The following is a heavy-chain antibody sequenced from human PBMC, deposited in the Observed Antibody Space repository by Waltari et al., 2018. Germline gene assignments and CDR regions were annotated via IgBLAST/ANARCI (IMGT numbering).Heavy chain of an antibody. CDR1: VFPFRRSS. D-gene: IGHD6-13*01. CDR2: INPNSGGT. CDR3: ARDRAACGMDV. J-gene: IGHJ6*02. V-gene: IGHV1-2*06. Sequence: VQLVESGGGLVKPGGSLSLSCAASVFPFRRSSMHGVRQDPGKGLEWMGRINPNSGGTNYAQKVQGRVTMTRDTSISTAYMELSRLRSDDTAVYYCARDRAACGMDVWGQGTTVTVSS.